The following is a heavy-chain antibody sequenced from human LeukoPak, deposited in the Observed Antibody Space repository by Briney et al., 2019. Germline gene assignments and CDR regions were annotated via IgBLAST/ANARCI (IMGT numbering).Heavy chain of an antibody. V-gene: IGHV1-2*06. CDR3: ARTAPITVFGVVEGLSDY. Sequence: ASVKVSCKASGYTFTGYYMHWVRQAPGQGLEWIGRINPNSGGTSYAQKFQGRVTMARDTSISTAYMELSRLRSDDTAVYYCARTAPITVFGVVEGLSDYWGQGTLVTVSS. CDR2: INPNSGGT. D-gene: IGHD3-3*01. J-gene: IGHJ4*02. CDR1: GYTFTGYY.